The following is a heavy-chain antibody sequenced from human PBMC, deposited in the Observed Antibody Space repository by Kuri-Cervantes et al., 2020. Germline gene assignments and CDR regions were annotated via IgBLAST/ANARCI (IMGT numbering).Heavy chain of an antibody. CDR3: AKDGGGSGSLWTINYYGMDV. CDR1: GYSISSGYY. J-gene: IGHJ6*02. CDR2: IYHSGST. V-gene: IGHV4-38-2*02. D-gene: IGHD3-10*01. Sequence: SETLSLTCTVSGYSISSGYYWGWIRQPPGKGLEWIGSIYHSGSTYYNPSLKSRVTISVDTSKNQFSLKLSSVTAADTAVYYCAKDGGGSGSLWTINYYGMDVWGQGTTVTVSS.